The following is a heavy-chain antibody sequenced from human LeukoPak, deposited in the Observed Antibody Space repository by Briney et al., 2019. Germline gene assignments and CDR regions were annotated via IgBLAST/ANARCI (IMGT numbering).Heavy chain of an antibody. CDR2: INHSGST. J-gene: IGHJ4*02. CDR3: ATATKNIVGAISDY. V-gene: IGHV4-34*01. Sequence: SETLSLTCAVYGGSFSGYYWSWIRQPPGKGLEWIGEINHSGSTNYNPSLKSRVTISVDTSKNQFSLKLSYVTAADTAVYYCATATKNIVGAISDYWGQGTLVTVSS. D-gene: IGHD1-26*01. CDR1: GGSFSGYY.